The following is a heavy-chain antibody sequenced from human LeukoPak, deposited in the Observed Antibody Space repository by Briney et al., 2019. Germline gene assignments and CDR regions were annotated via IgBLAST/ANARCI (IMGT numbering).Heavy chain of an antibody. Sequence: PSETLSLTCAVYGGSFSGYYWSWIRQPPGKGLEWIGEINHSGSTNYNPSLKSRVTISVDTSKNQFSLKLSSVTAADTAVYFCARASHYSTSSGFVYWGQGSLVTVSS. CDR3: ARASHYSTSSGFVY. CDR2: INHSGST. CDR1: GGSFSGYY. D-gene: IGHD6-6*01. V-gene: IGHV4-34*01. J-gene: IGHJ4*02.